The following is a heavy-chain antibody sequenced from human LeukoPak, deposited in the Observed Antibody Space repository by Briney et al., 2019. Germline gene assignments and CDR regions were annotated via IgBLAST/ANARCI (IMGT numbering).Heavy chain of an antibody. CDR2: IYYSGST. CDR3: ARDPGSSYGLRYWYFDL. D-gene: IGHD3-16*01. Sequence: SETLSLTCTVSGGSISSSNYYWGWIRQPPGKGLEWIGSIYYSGSTYYNPSLKSRVTISVDTSKNQFSLKLSSVTAADTAVYYCARDPGSSYGLRYWYFDLWGRGTLVTVSS. J-gene: IGHJ2*01. V-gene: IGHV4-39*02. CDR1: GGSISSSNYY.